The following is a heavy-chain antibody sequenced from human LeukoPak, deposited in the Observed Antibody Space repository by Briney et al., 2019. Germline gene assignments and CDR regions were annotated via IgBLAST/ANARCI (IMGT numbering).Heavy chain of an antibody. CDR1: GDSINNNNYY. D-gene: IGHD5-24*01. V-gene: IGHV4-39*07. Sequence: SETLSLTCTVSGDSINNNNYYWGWVRQPPGKGLEWIGSIYYSGSTYYNPSLKSRVTISVDTSKNQFSLKLSSVTAADTAVYYCAREWDGYNYFAYWGQGTLVTVSS. CDR3: AREWDGYNYFAY. J-gene: IGHJ4*02. CDR2: IYYSGST.